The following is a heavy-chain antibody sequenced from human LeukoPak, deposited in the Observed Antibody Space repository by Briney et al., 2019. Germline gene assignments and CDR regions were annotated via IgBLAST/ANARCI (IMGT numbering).Heavy chain of an antibody. CDR2: ISSSSSYI. CDR1: GFTFSSYS. V-gene: IGHV3-21*01. D-gene: IGHD3-3*01. J-gene: IGHJ5*02. CDR3: ATSGYFQSYNWFDP. Sequence: GGSLRLSCAASGFTFSSYSVNWVRQAPGKGLEWVSSISSSSSYIYYADSVKGRFTISRDNAKNSLYLQMNSLRAEDTAVYYCATSGYFQSYNWFDPWGQGTLVTVSS.